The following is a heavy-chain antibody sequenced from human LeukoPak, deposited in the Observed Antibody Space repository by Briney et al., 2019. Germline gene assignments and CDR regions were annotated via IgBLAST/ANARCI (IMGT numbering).Heavy chain of an antibody. D-gene: IGHD3-22*01. J-gene: IGHJ4*02. CDR3: ASEQLTTYYYDSSGSPGRNY. Sequence: ASVKVSCKASVYTFTSYYMHWVRQAPGQGLEWMGIINPSGGSTSYAQKFQGRVTMTRDTSTSTVYMELSSLRSEDTAVYYCASEQLTTYYYDSSGSPGRNYWGQGTLVTVSS. CDR2: INPSGGST. V-gene: IGHV1-46*01. CDR1: VYTFTSYY.